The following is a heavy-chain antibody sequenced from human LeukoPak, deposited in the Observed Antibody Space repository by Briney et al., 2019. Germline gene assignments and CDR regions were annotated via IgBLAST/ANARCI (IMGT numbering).Heavy chain of an antibody. J-gene: IGHJ4*02. V-gene: IGHV4-4*02. D-gene: IGHD3-22*01. Sequence: SETLSLTCAVSGGSISSINWWSWVRQPPGKGLEWIGEIYHSGSTHYNPSLKSRVTISVDKSKNQFSLKLSSETAADTAVYYCARDLGGYDGHYGSSGFSRGLDYWGQGTLVTVSS. CDR1: GGSISSINW. CDR3: ARDLGGYDGHYGSSGFSRGLDY. CDR2: IYHSGST.